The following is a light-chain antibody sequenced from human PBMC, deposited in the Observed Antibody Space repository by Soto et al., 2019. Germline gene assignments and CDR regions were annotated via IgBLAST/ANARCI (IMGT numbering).Light chain of an antibody. CDR1: SSDFGGYKY. CDR2: DVS. V-gene: IGLV2-11*01. J-gene: IGLJ3*02. Sequence: QSALTQPRSVSGSPGQSVSISCAGTSSDFGGYKYVSWYQQHPGKAPKLMIFDVSERPSGVPDRFPGSKSGNTASLTISGLRAEDEADYFCCSYVGGWVFGGGTKLTVL. CDR3: CSYVGGWV.